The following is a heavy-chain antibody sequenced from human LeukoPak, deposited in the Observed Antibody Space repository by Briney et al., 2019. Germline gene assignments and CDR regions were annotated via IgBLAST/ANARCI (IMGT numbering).Heavy chain of an antibody. Sequence: PGGSLRLSCAASGCTVSSNYMSWVRQAPGKGLEWVSVIYSGGSTYYADSVKGRFTISRDNSKNTLYLQMNSLRAEDRPVYYCAGEMVRGVIDHWGRGTLVTVSS. CDR1: GCTVSSNY. CDR3: AGEMVRGVIDH. D-gene: IGHD3-10*01. CDR2: IYSGGST. J-gene: IGHJ4*01. V-gene: IGHV3-53*01.